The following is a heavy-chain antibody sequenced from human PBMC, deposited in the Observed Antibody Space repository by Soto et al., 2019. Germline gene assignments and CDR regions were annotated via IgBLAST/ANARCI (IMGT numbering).Heavy chain of an antibody. CDR2: IYYSGST. CDR3: ARGSLPYGSGSYTWLXP. J-gene: IGHJ5*02. Sequence: PSETLSLTCTVSGGSISSYYWSWIRQPPGKGLEWIGYIYYSGSTNYNPSLKSRVTISVDTSKNQFSLKLSSVTAADTAVYYCARGSLPYGSGSYTWLXPWGQGTLVTVSS. D-gene: IGHD3-10*01. CDR1: GGSISSYY. V-gene: IGHV4-59*01.